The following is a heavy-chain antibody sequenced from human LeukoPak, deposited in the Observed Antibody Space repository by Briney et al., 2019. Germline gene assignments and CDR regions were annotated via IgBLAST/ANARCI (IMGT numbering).Heavy chain of an antibody. Sequence: PGGSLRLSCAASGFTFSSYAMSWVRQAPGKGLEWVSAISGSGGSTYYADSVKGRFTISRDNSENTLYLQMNSLRAEDTAVYYCARAKGFSVVPAAIYYYYYYMDVWGKGTTVTVSS. CDR2: ISGSGGST. J-gene: IGHJ6*03. CDR3: ARAKGFSVVPAAIYYYYYYMDV. CDR1: GFTFSSYA. D-gene: IGHD2-2*01. V-gene: IGHV3-23*01.